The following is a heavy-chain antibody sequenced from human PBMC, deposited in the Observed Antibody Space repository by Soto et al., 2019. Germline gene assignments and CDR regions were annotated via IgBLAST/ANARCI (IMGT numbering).Heavy chain of an antibody. D-gene: IGHD2-21*01. CDR1: GGGNLRDYR. Sequence: QVQLVQSGAEVKEPGSSVKVSCKASGGGNLRDYRTTWVRRAHGQGLEWMGGIIPKLGAANYAQNFQVRVTRTTDESTNTVYMELRSLRSDDTAVYYCARGGDAYTFRAVYWGQGTPVTVSS. CDR3: ARGGDAYTFRAVY. CDR2: IIPKLGAA. V-gene: IGHV1-69*16. J-gene: IGHJ4*02.